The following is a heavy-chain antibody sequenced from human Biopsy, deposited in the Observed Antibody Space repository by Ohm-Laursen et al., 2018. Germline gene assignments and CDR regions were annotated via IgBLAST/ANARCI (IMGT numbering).Heavy chain of an antibody. CDR2: IKSKTDGGTI. CDR3: TTYQY. Sequence: SLRLSCTASGLTFTTALMSWVRQAPGKGLEWVGRIKSKTDGGTIDYAASVKGRITISRDDSKKTVYLQMNNLKTEDTGVYYCTTYQYWGQGTLVIVSS. D-gene: IGHD3-16*02. V-gene: IGHV3-15*01. CDR1: GLTFTTAL. J-gene: IGHJ4*02.